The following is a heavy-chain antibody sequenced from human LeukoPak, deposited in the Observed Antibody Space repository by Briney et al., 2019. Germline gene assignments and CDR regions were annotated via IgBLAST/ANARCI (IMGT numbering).Heavy chain of an antibody. CDR1: GGTFSSYA. CDR3: TRDDPHNSGWDPDY. J-gene: IGHJ4*02. CDR2: ISTYNGNT. V-gene: IGHV1-18*01. D-gene: IGHD6-19*01. Sequence: ASVKVSCKASGGTFSSYAISWVRQAPGQGLEWIGWISTYNGNTHYAQKLQGRVTMTTDTSTTTAYMELRSLRSDDTAVYYCTRDDPHNSGWDPDYWGQGTLVTVSS.